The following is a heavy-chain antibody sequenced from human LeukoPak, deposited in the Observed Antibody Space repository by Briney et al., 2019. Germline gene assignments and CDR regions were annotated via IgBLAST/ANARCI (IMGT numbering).Heavy chain of an antibody. D-gene: IGHD4-17*01. CDR1: RFTFSNYA. V-gene: IGHV3-23*01. Sequence: GGSLRLSCAASRFTFSNYAMNWVRQAPGKGLEWVSSISVGGGSTYYADSVKGRFTISRDNSKNSLYLQMNSLRAEDTAVYYCARDSGSYYGDYETNAFDIWGQGTMVTVSS. J-gene: IGHJ3*02. CDR3: ARDSGSYYGDYETNAFDI. CDR2: ISVGGGST.